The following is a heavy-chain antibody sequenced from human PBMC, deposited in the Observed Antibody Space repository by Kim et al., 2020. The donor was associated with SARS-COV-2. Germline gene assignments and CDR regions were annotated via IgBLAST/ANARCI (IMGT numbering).Heavy chain of an antibody. J-gene: IGHJ6*02. V-gene: IGHV3-21*01. CDR3: SREKGIVVVPTPMDV. CDR1: GFTFSSYS. Sequence: GGSLRLSCAASGFTFSSYSMNWVRQAPGKGLEWVSSISSSSSYIYYAESVKGRFTISRDNAKNSLYLQMNSLRAEDTAVYYCSREKGIVVVPTPMDVWG. D-gene: IGHD2-2*01. CDR2: ISSSSSYI.